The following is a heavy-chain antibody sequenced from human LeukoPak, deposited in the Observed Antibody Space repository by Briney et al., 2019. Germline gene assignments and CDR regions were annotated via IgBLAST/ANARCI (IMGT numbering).Heavy chain of an antibody. V-gene: IGHV1-8*03. CDR3: ARAIRYQLLSDY. J-gene: IGHJ4*02. CDR2: MNPNSGNT. D-gene: IGHD2-2*01. Sequence: ASVKVSCKTSGYTFSTYDINWVRQAAGQGLEWMGWMNPNSGNTGFAQKFQGRATITRDNSITTAYLELSSLGSEDTAVYYCARAIRYQLLSDYWGQGTLVTVSS. CDR1: GYTFSTYD.